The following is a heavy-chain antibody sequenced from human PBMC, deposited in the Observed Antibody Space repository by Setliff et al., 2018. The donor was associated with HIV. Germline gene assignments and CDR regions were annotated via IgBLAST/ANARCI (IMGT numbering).Heavy chain of an antibody. J-gene: IGHJ6*03. CDR3: ARDATSEGYMDV. CDR1: GGSISSNNYF. V-gene: IGHV4-39*07. CDR2: IYYSGST. Sequence: SETLSLTCTVSGGSISSNNYFWGWIRQPPEKGLEWIGSIYYSGSTYYNPSLKSRVTISVDTSENQFSLKLTSVTAADTAMYFCARDATSEGYMDVWGKGTTVTVSS.